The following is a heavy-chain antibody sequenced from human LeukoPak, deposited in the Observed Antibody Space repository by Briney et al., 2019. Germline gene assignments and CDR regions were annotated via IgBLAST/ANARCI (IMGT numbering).Heavy chain of an antibody. J-gene: IGHJ3*02. CDR1: GGTFSSYA. CDR2: IIPIFGTA. Sequence: SVKVSCKASGGTFSSYAISWVRQAPGQGLEWMGGIIPIFGTANYAQKFQGRVTITADESTSTAYMELSSLRSEDTAVYYCARDGGEIVAYNDAVDIWGQGTMVTVSS. D-gene: IGHD5-12*01. CDR3: ARDGGEIVAYNDAVDI. V-gene: IGHV1-69*01.